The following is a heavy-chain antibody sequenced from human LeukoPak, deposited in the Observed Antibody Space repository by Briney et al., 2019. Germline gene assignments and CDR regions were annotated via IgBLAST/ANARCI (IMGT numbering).Heavy chain of an antibody. CDR1: GGSISSSNW. Sequence: PSETLSLTCAVSGGSISSSNWWSWVRQPPGKGLEWIGRIYTSGSTNYNPSLKSRVTMSVGTSKNQFSLKLSSVTAADTAVYYCAREDSITIFGVMYYFDYWGQGTLVTVSS. V-gene: IGHV4-4*02. CDR2: IYTSGST. J-gene: IGHJ4*02. CDR3: AREDSITIFGVMYYFDY. D-gene: IGHD3-3*01.